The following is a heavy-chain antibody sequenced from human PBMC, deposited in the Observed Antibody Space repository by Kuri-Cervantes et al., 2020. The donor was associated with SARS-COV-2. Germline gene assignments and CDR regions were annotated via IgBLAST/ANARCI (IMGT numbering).Heavy chain of an antibody. D-gene: IGHD6-13*01. CDR3: AREARAEQQLVPTKDYYGMDV. Sequence: ASVKVSCKASGYTFTSYDINWVRQATGQGLEWMGWMNPNSGNTGYAQKFQGRVTMTRNTSISTAYMELSSLRSEDTAVYYCAREARAEQQLVPTKDYYGMDVWGQGTTVTVSS. V-gene: IGHV1-8*01. J-gene: IGHJ6*02. CDR2: MNPNSGNT. CDR1: GYTFTSYD.